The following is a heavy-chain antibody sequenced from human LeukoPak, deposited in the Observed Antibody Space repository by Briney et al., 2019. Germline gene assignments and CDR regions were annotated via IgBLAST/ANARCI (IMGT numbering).Heavy chain of an antibody. CDR3: ARRPSGFDP. CDR2: IHYSGST. CDR1: DGSINNYY. D-gene: IGHD3-10*01. J-gene: IGHJ5*02. Sequence: PSETLSLTCTVSDGSINNYYWTWIRQPPGKGLEWIGCIHYSGSTNYNPSLKSRVTISIGTSKKDFSLKLTSVTAADTAMYYCARRPSGFDPWGQGTLVTVSS. V-gene: IGHV4-59*08.